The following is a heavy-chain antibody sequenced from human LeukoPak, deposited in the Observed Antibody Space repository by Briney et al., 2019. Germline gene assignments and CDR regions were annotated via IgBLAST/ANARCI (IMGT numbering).Heavy chain of an antibody. V-gene: IGHV3-23*01. D-gene: IGHD3-10*01. CDR2: ISSSGGST. CDR1: GFTVSSNY. CDR3: AKDRPPSLYGTGPWDS. J-gene: IGHJ4*02. Sequence: GGSLRLSCAASGFTVSSNYMSWVRQAPGKGLEWVSSISSSGGSTYYPDSVKGRFTISRDNSKNTLYLQMNSLRAEDTAVYYCAKDRPPSLYGTGPWDSWGQGTLVTVSS.